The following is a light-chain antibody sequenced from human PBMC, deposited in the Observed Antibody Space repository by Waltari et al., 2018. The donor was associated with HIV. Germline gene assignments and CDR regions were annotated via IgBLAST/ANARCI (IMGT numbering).Light chain of an antibody. CDR3: QQRSNWPGYT. J-gene: IGKJ2*01. Sequence: EIVMTQSPATLSVSPGESATLSCRASQNVNRDLAWYQQRPGQAPRLLIFSTSHRSFGVPARFSGSGFGTDFTLTISSVQSEDFAVYYCQQRSNWPGYTFGQGTKLEIK. CDR2: STS. V-gene: IGKV3-15*01. CDR1: QNVNRD.